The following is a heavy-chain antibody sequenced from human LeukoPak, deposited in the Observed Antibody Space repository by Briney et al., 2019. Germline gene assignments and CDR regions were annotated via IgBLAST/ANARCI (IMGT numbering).Heavy chain of an antibody. CDR1: GGSISSGDYY. CDR2: IYYSGST. J-gene: IGHJ6*04. CDR3: ARDSSSWYSYGMDV. V-gene: IGHV4-30-4*01. Sequence: SETLSPTCTVSGGSISSGDYYWSWIRQPPGKGLEWIGYIYYSGSTYYNPSLKSRVTISVDTSKNQFSLKLSSVTAADTAVYYCARDSSSWYSYGMDVWGKGTTVTVSS. D-gene: IGHD6-13*01.